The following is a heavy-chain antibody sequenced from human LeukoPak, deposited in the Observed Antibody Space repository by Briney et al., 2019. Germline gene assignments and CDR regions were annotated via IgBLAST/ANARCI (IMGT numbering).Heavy chain of an antibody. J-gene: IGHJ4*01. CDR3: ARGGGKEKQGGTYHGPFDH. D-gene: IGHD2-15*01. CDR2: ISGSGVTT. Sequence: GGSLRLSCAASGFSFTAYALTWVRQAPGKGLEWVSSISGSGVTTYYADAVKGRFTVSRDNSKNTLFLQMRSLRAEDTAVYHCARGGGKEKQGGTYHGPFDHWGQESWSASPQ. CDR1: GFSFTAYA. V-gene: IGHV3-23*01.